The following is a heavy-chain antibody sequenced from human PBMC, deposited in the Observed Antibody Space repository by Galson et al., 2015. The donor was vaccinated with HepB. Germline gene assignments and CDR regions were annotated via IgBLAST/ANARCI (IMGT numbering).Heavy chain of an antibody. V-gene: IGHV3-72*01. Sequence: SLRLSCAASGFTFSDYYMDWVRQAPGKGLEWVGGSRYKANSYTTENAASVKGTFTILRDDSKHSLYLQMNSLRTEDTAMYYCARGMGGSYTRWSQGTLVTVSS. J-gene: IGHJ4*02. CDR1: GFTFSDYY. CDR2: SRYKANSYTT. CDR3: ARGMGGSYTR. D-gene: IGHD1-26*01.